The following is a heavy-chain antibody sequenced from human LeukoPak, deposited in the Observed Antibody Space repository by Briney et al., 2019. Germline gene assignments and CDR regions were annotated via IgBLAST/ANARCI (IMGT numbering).Heavy chain of an antibody. J-gene: IGHJ4*02. CDR1: GFTFSTYA. D-gene: IGHD2-15*01. Sequence: TGGSLRLSCAASGFTFSTYAMHWVRQAPGKGLEWVSGISGSGGSTYYADSVKGRFTISRDNSENTLYLQMNSQRAEDTAIYYCARKVVAAKYSDHWGQGTQVTVSS. CDR2: ISGSGGST. CDR3: ARKVVAAKYSDH. V-gene: IGHV3-23*01.